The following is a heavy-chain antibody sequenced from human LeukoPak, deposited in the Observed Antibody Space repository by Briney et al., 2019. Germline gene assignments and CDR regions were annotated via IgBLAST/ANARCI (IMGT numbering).Heavy chain of an antibody. CDR2: IYPGDSDT. CDR3: ATQLRLGEAYYYYGMDV. Sequence: GESLKISCKGSGYSFTSYRIGWVRQMPGKGLEWMGIIYPGDSDTRYSPSFQGQVTISADKSISTAYLQWSSLKASDTAMYYCATQLRLGEAYYYYGMDVWGQGTTVTVSS. V-gene: IGHV5-51*01. J-gene: IGHJ6*02. D-gene: IGHD3-10*01. CDR1: GYSFTSYR.